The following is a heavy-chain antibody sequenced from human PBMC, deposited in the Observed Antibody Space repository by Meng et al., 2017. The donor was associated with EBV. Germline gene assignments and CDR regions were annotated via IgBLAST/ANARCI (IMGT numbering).Heavy chain of an antibody. D-gene: IGHD3-22*01. V-gene: IGHV1-18*01. CDR3: ARDGRLYDTPSPFDY. CDR2: ISAYNGNT. J-gene: IGHJ4*02. Sequence: VQLVRSGAEVKKPGASVKVSCKASGYTFPSYGISWVRQAPGQGLEWMGWISAYNGNTNYAQKLQGRVTMTTDTSTSTAYMELRSLRSDDTAVYYCARDGRLYDTPSPFDYWGQGTLVTVSS. CDR1: GYTFPSYG.